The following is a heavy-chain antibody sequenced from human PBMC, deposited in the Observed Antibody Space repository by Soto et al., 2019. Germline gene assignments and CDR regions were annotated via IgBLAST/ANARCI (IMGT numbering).Heavy chain of an antibody. D-gene: IGHD3-3*01. V-gene: IGHV1-3*01. CDR2: INAGNGNT. CDR3: ARPRTTLRFLEWLLYTDAFGI. Sequence: ASVKVSCKASGYTFTSYAMHWVRQAPGQRLEWMGWINAGNGNTKYSQKFQGRVTITRDTSASTAYMELSSLRSEDMAVYYCARPRTTLRFLEWLLYTDAFGIWGQGTMVTVSS. CDR1: GYTFTSYA. J-gene: IGHJ3*02.